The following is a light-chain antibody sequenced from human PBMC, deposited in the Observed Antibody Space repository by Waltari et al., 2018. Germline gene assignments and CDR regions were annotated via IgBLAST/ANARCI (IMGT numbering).Light chain of an antibody. J-gene: IGLJ3*02. Sequence: QSALTQPASVSASLGQSLTISCTGPSSDIGLYDLISWYQQHPGKAPKLIIHETTKRPSGVPNRVSGSKSGNTASLTISGLQAEDEADYYCCSFAGRSWLFGGGTKLTVL. CDR2: ETT. V-gene: IGLV2-23*01. CDR3: CSFAGRSWL. CDR1: SSDIGLYDL.